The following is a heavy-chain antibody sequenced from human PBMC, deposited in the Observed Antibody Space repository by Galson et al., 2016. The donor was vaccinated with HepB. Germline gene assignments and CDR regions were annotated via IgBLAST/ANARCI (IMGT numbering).Heavy chain of an antibody. CDR2: IYYSGTT. CDR1: GGSVSSGGYY. D-gene: IGHD6-19*01. CDR3: AIAVAGNFDY. J-gene: IGHJ4*02. V-gene: IGHV4-61*08. Sequence: ETLSLTCTVSGGSVSSGGYYYNWIRQSPGRGLEWIGYIYYSGTTRYNPSLMSRVTISIDTSKSTAYMEPRSLRSDDTAVYYCAIAVAGNFDYWGQGTLVTVSS.